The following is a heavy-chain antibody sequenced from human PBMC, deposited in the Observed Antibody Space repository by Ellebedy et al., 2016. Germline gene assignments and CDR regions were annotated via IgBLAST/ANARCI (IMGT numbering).Heavy chain of an antibody. CDR3: ARHRAASVTTAYDY. CDR2: INPGERT. V-gene: IGHV4-34*01. Sequence: SQTLSLTCAVYGGSFSGYFWTWIRQPPGKGLEWIGEINPGERTNYNPSLKSRVTVSVDTSKNQLSLKLNSVTAADTAIYYCARHRAASVTTAYDYWGQGTLVTVSS. J-gene: IGHJ4*02. D-gene: IGHD4-11*01. CDR1: GGSFSGYF.